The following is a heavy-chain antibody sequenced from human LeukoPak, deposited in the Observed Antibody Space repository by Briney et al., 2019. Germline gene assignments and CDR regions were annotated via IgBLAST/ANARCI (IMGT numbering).Heavy chain of an antibody. Sequence: ASVTVSFKASVYTFTGSYMHWVRQAPRQGFEWIGWISPASGATKYAQNFQGRVTLTTDTSITTAYMELSSLTSDDTAPYYCLNEHGGWGQGTPVTVSS. CDR3: LNEHGG. D-gene: IGHD1-1*01. V-gene: IGHV1-2*02. CDR2: ISPASGAT. CDR1: VYTFTGSY. J-gene: IGHJ4*02.